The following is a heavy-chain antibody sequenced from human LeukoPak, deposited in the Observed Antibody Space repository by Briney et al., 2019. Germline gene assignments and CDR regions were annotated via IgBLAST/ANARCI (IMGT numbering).Heavy chain of an antibody. V-gene: IGHV3-23*01. D-gene: IGHD3-3*01. CDR1: GFTFSSYA. CDR2: ISGSGGST. CDR3: AKILDDFWSGYSFDY. J-gene: IGHJ4*02. Sequence: GGSLRLSCAASGFTFSSYAMSWVRQAPGKGLEWVSAISGSGGSTYYADSVKGRFTISRDNSKNTLYLQMNSLRAEDTAVYYCAKILDDFWSGYSFDYWGQGTLVTVSS.